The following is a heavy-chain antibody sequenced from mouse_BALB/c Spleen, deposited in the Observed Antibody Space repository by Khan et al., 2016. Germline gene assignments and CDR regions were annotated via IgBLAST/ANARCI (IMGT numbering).Heavy chain of an antibody. CDR2: IYPGSGIT. V-gene: IGHV1-55*01. Sequence: QLQLQQSGAELVKPGTSVRMSCTASGYTFTSYCINWVRQRPGQGLEWIGEIYPGSGITNYNEKFQTKATLTLDTSSTTAYMQLSSLTSEDSAVSYCTRGGCYDPFFGYWGQGTTLTVSS. CDR3: TRGGCYDPFFGY. D-gene: IGHD2-3*01. J-gene: IGHJ2*01. CDR1: GYTFTSYC.